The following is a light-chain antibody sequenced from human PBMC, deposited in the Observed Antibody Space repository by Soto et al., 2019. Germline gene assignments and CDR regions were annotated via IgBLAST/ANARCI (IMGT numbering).Light chain of an antibody. Sequence: ENVLTQSPGTLSLSPGERATLSCRASQNVDNNFLAWYQHKPGQPPRLLIFCASIRAAGIPDRFSGSGSGTDFTLSIRRLEPEDFVVYHCQQYGSLPYTFGQGTKLDI. CDR2: CAS. CDR3: QQYGSLPYT. CDR1: QNVDNNF. J-gene: IGKJ2*01. V-gene: IGKV3-20*01.